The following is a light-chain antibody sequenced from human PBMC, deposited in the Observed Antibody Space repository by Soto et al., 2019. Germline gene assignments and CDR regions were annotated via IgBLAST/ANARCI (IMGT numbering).Light chain of an antibody. Sequence: EIVMTQSPATLSVSPGERATLSWRASQSVSSNLAWYQHQPGQAPRLLIYGASTRATGIPARFSGSASGTESTLTISSLKSEDFAVYYCQQYNNWWTFGQGTKVDIK. CDR3: QQYNNWWT. J-gene: IGKJ1*01. V-gene: IGKV3-15*01. CDR2: GAS. CDR1: QSVSSN.